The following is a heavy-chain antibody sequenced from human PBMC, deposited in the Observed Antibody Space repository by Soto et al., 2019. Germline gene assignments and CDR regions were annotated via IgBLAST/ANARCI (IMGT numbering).Heavy chain of an antibody. J-gene: IGHJ4*02. CDR1: VYSFAGYW. CDR2: IDPSDSQT. CDR3: ARQLYSSSWYN. D-gene: IGHD6-13*01. V-gene: IGHV5-10-1*01. Sequence: GESLKISCKGSVYSFAGYWITWVRQKPGKGLEWMGRIDPSDSQTYYSPSFRGHVTISATKSITTAYLQWSSLKASDTAMYYCARQLYSSSWYNWGQGTLVTVSS.